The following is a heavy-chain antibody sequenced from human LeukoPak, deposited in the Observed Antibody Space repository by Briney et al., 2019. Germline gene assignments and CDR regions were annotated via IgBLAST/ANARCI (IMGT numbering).Heavy chain of an antibody. D-gene: IGHD2-15*01. CDR2: ISWNSGSI. Sequence: GRSLRLSCAASGFTFDDYAMHWVRQAPGKGLEWVSGISWNSGSIGYADSVKGRFTISRDNAKNSLYLQMNSLRAEDTALYYCAKALGYCSGGSCYSRWYFDLWGRGTLVTVSS. V-gene: IGHV3-9*01. CDR1: GFTFDDYA. J-gene: IGHJ2*01. CDR3: AKALGYCSGGSCYSRWYFDL.